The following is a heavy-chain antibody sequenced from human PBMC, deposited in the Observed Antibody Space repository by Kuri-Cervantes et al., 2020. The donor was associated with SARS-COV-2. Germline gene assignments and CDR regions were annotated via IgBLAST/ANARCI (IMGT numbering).Heavy chain of an antibody. CDR1: GGSISSYY. V-gene: IGHV4-59*08. Sequence: GSLRLSCTVSGGSISSYYWSWIRQPPGKGLEWIGYIYYSGSTNYNPSLKSRVTISVDTSKNQLSLNLNSVTAADTAVFYCARHAPSILRFLQWTQPANNFDYWGQGTLGPVSS. CDR3: ARHAPSILRFLQWTQPANNFDY. CDR2: IYYSGST. J-gene: IGHJ4*02. D-gene: IGHD3-3*01.